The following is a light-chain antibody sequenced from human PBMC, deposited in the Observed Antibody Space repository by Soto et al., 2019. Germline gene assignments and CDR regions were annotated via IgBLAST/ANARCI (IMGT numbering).Light chain of an antibody. CDR1: SSDVGGYNY. CDR3: RSYTSSSPYV. V-gene: IGLV2-14*01. Sequence: QSALTQPASVSGSPGQSITISCTGTSSDVGGYNYVSWYQQHPGKAPKLMIYEVSNRPSGVSNRFSGSKSGNTASLTISGLQAEYEADYYCRSYTSSSPYVFGTGTKLTVL. CDR2: EVS. J-gene: IGLJ1*01.